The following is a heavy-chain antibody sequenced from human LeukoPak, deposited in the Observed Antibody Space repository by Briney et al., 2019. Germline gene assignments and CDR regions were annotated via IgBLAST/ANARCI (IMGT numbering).Heavy chain of an antibody. Sequence: GRSLRPSCAASGFTFSSYGMHWVRQAPGKGLEWVAVISYDGSNKYYADSVKGRFTISRDNSKNTLYLQMNSLRAEDTAVYYCARARNTLYCFDYWGQGTLVTVSS. D-gene: IGHD2-15*01. CDR1: GFTFSSYG. CDR2: ISYDGSNK. CDR3: ARARNTLYCFDY. V-gene: IGHV3-30*03. J-gene: IGHJ4*02.